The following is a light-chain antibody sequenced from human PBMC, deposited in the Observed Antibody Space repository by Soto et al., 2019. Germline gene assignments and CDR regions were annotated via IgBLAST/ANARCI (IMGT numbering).Light chain of an antibody. CDR1: SSDIGRYSY. V-gene: IGLV2-14*01. CDR2: EVS. J-gene: IGLJ2*01. CDR3: SSYSTTSSPHVL. Sequence: QSALTQPASVSGSPGQSIAISCTGTSSDIGRYSYVSWYQQHPGKAPKLIIYEVSYRPLGVSTRFSGSKSDNTASLTISGLQAEDEADYFCSSYSTTSSPHVLFGGGTKVTVL.